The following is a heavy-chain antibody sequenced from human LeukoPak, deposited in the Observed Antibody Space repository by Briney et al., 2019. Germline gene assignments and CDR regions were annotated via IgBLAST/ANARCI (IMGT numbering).Heavy chain of an antibody. J-gene: IGHJ2*01. CDR3: ARCTSGWYWYFDL. D-gene: IGHD6-19*01. CDR2: IIPIFGTA. CDR1: GYTFTRNG. Sequence: SVKVSCKASGYTFTRNGISWVRQAPGQGLEWMGGIIPIFGTANYAQKFQGRVTITTDESTSTAYMELSSLRSEDTAVYYCARCTSGWYWYFDLWGRGTLVTVSS. V-gene: IGHV1-69*05.